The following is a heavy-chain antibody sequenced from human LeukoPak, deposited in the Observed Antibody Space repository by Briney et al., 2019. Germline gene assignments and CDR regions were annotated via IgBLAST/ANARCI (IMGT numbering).Heavy chain of an antibody. V-gene: IGHV3-21*01. Sequence: PGGSLRLSCAASGFTFSSYSMNWVRQAPGKGLEWVSSISSSSSYIYYADSVKGRFTISRDNAKNSLYLQMNSLRAEDTAVYYCARDSPGTMVRGVIGYWGQGTLVTVSS. CDR2: ISSSSSYI. D-gene: IGHD3-10*01. CDR1: GFTFSSYS. CDR3: ARDSPGTMVRGVIGY. J-gene: IGHJ4*02.